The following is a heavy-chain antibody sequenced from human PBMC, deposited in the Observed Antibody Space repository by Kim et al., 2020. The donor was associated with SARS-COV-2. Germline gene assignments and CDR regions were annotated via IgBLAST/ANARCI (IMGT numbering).Heavy chain of an antibody. CDR3: ARHGFGLGYYGMDV. J-gene: IGHJ6*02. D-gene: IGHD3-10*01. Sequence: SPAVQGQVTISADKSISTAYLQWSSLKASDTAMYYCARHGFGLGYYGMDVWGQGTTVTVSS. V-gene: IGHV5-51*01.